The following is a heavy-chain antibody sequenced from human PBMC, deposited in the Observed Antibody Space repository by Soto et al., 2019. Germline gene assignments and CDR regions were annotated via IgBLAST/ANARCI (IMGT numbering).Heavy chain of an antibody. Sequence: TSETLSLTCTVSCGSIISYYWIWIRQPPGKGLEWIGYIYYSGSTNYNPSLKSRVTISVDTSKNQFSLKLSSVTAADTAVYYCAREFEEGGYSYGFDYWGQGTLVTVSS. D-gene: IGHD5-18*01. CDR2: IYYSGST. V-gene: IGHV4-59*01. CDR3: AREFEEGGYSYGFDY. J-gene: IGHJ4*02. CDR1: CGSIISYY.